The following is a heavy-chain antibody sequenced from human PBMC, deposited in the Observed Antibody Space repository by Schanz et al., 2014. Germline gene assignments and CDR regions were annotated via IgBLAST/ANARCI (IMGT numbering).Heavy chain of an antibody. CDR3: ARERDALDI. CDR2: IHHSGST. CDR1: GGSFSGYY. V-gene: IGHV4-34*01. Sequence: QVQLQQWGAGLLKPSETLSLTCAVYGGSFSGYYWTWIRQPPGKGLEWIGEIHHSGSTNYNPSLKSRVTISTDMSRNQFSLRLKSVTAADTALYYCARERDALDIWDQGTMVIVSS. J-gene: IGHJ3*02.